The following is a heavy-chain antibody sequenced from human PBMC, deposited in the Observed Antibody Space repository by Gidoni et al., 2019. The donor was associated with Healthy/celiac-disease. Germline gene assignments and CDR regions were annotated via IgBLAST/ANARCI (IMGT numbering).Heavy chain of an antibody. CDR2: ISWNSGSI. CDR3: AKDTGGSYAFDY. J-gene: IGHJ4*02. D-gene: IGHD1-26*01. Sequence: EVQLVESGGGLVQPDRSLRLSCAASGFTFDDYAMHWVRQAPGKGLEWVSGISWNSGSIGYADSVKGRFTISRDNAKNSLYLQMNSLRAEDTALYYCAKDTGGSYAFDYWGQGTLVTVSS. CDR1: GFTFDDYA. V-gene: IGHV3-9*01.